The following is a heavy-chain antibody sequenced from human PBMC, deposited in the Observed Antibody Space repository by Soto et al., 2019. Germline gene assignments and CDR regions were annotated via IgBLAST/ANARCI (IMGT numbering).Heavy chain of an antibody. CDR1: GYTFTGYY. CDR3: VRDRDWAFDI. J-gene: IGHJ3*02. Sequence: ASVKFYCKASGYTFTGYYMHWVRQAPGQGLEWMGWINPNSGGTNYAQKFQGWVTMTRDEARNSVYLQLNSLRDEDTAVYYCVRDRDWAFDIWGQGTMVTVSS. V-gene: IGHV1-2*04. CDR2: INPNSGGT. D-gene: IGHD3-9*01.